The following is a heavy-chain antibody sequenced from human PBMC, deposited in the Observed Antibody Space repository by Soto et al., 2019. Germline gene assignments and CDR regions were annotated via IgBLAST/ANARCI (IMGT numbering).Heavy chain of an antibody. J-gene: IGHJ3*02. CDR1: GFTFSSYD. Sequence: PGGSLRLSCAASGFTFSSYDMSWVRQAPGKGLEWVSSISGSGGSTYYADSVKGRFTISRDNSKNTLYLQMNSLRAEDTAVYYCAKDIESPKDGPDDAFDIWGQGTMVTVSS. V-gene: IGHV3-23*01. CDR2: ISGSGGST. CDR3: AKDIESPKDGPDDAFDI.